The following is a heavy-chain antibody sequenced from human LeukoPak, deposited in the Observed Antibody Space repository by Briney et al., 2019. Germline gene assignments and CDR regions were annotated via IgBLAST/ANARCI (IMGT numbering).Heavy chain of an antibody. D-gene: IGHD4-17*01. CDR2: ISTYNGNT. V-gene: IGHV1-18*01. J-gene: IGHJ4*02. CDR1: GGTFSSYA. Sequence: ASVKVSCKASGGTFSSYAISWVRQAPGQGLEWMGWISTYNGNTNYAQKLQGRVTMTTDTSTSTAYMELRSLISDDAAVYYCARGDDYGDYWGLYWGQGTLVTVSS. CDR3: ARGDDYGDYWGLY.